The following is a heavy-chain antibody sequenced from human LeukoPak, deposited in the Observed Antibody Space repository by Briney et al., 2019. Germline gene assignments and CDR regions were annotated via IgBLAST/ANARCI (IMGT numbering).Heavy chain of an antibody. J-gene: IGHJ4*02. Sequence: PSETLSLTCTVSAGSISSTSYYWGWLRQSPGKGLEWIVSIYYSGDTYYNPSLRSRVTISVDTSKNQFSLKVTSVTAADTAVYYCEGADREEAYNHRIDYWGQGTLVTVSS. CDR1: AGSISSTSYY. CDR3: EGADREEAYNHRIDY. V-gene: IGHV4-39*01. D-gene: IGHD1-1*01. CDR2: IYYSGDT.